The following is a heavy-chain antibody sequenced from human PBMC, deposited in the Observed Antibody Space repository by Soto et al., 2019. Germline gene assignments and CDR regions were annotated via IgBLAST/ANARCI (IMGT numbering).Heavy chain of an antibody. Sequence: PSETLSLTCTVSGGSISSGDYYWSWIRQPPGKGLEWIGYIYYSGSTYYNPSLKSRVTISVDTSKNQFSLKLSSVTAADTAVYYCARGAASRGYYDSSGYPLFDYWGQGTLVTVSS. J-gene: IGHJ4*02. V-gene: IGHV4-30-4*01. CDR1: GGSISSGDYY. CDR3: ARGAASRGYYDSSGYPLFDY. D-gene: IGHD3-22*01. CDR2: IYYSGST.